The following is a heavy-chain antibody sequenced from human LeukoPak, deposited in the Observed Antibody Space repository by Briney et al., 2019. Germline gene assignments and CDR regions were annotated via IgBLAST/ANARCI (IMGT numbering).Heavy chain of an antibody. CDR3: ASDIVVVPAAMSLRDY. J-gene: IGHJ4*02. D-gene: IGHD2-2*01. CDR1: GFTFSSYN. V-gene: IGHV3-66*02. CDR2: IYSDNT. Sequence: GGSLRLSCAASGFTFSSYNMNWVRQAPGKRLEWVSFIYSDNTHYSDSVKGRFTISRDNSKNTLYLQMNSLRAEDTAVYYCASDIVVVPAAMSLRDYWGQGTLVTVSS.